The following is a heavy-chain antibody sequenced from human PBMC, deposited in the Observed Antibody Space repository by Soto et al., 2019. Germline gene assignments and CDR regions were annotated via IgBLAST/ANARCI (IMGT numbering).Heavy chain of an antibody. J-gene: IGHJ6*02. CDR3: ARVVMTTVPASYYYGMDV. Sequence: SVKFYCKASVGTFSSYSISWVRHAPVQGLEWMGRIIPFIGTANYAQKFQGRVTITADESTSTAYMELTSLRSEDTAVYYCARVVMTTVPASYYYGMDVWGQGTTVTVSS. CDR2: IIPFIGTA. V-gene: IGHV1-69*11. D-gene: IGHD4-4*01. CDR1: VGTFSSYS.